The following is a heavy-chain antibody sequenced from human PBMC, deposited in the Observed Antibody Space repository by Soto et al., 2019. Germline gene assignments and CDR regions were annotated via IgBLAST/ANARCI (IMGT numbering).Heavy chain of an antibody. Sequence: SETLSLTCTVSSGSISSTSYYWAWIRQPPGKGLEWIGAIYYDGTTYYTESLKSRVSISVDTSKNQFSLKVNSVTAADTAVYFCARQGRNTKIVLVKHYVPDFSGQGSSVIVSS. CDR1: SGSISSTSYY. J-gene: IGHJ6*01. CDR2: IYYDGTT. CDR3: ARQGRNTKIVLVKHYVPDF. D-gene: IGHD3-22*01. V-gene: IGHV4-39*01.